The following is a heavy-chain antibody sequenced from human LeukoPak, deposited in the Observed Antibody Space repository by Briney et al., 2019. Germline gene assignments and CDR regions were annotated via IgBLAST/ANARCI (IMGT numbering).Heavy chain of an antibody. CDR1: GFTFSNYS. CDR3: ARDTWTGGSAFDI. D-gene: IGHD1-14*01. CDR2: ISSRRNYI. V-gene: IGHV3-21*01. J-gene: IGHJ3*02. Sequence: GGSLRLSCAASGFTFSNYSINWVRQAQGKGLEWVSSISSRRNYIYYANSMRGRFTNSRDNTKNSLFLQMNSLRVEDTAVYYCARDTWTGGSAFDIWGQGTMVTVSS.